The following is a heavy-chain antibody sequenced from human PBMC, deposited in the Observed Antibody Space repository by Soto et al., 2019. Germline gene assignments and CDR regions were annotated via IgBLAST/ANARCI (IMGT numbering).Heavy chain of an antibody. V-gene: IGHV1-3*01. Sequence: ASVKVSCKASGYTFTSYAMLWVRQAPGQRLEWMGWINAGNGNTKYSQKFQGRVTITRDTSASTAYMELSSLRSDDTAVYYCARGGKYCTNGVCYFYGMDVWGQGTTVTVSS. CDR2: INAGNGNT. J-gene: IGHJ6*02. CDR3: ARGGKYCTNGVCYFYGMDV. D-gene: IGHD2-8*01. CDR1: GYTFTSYA.